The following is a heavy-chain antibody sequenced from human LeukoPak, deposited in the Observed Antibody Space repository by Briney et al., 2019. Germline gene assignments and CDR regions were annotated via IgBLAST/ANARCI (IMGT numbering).Heavy chain of an antibody. D-gene: IGHD3-16*01. J-gene: IGHJ4*02. CDR1: GYTFNNFV. CDR2: ISPHTYTT. V-gene: IGHV1-18*01. CDR3: ARGQSMYY. Sequence: GASVKVSCKASGYTFNNFVISWVRQAPGQGLEWVGWISPHTYTTKYAQKVQGRLTMTTDASTTTVYMELRSLRFDDTAVYFSARGQSMYYWGQGTPVTVSS.